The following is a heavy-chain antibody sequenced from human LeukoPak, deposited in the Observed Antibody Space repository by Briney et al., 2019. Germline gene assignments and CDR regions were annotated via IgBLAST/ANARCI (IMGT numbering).Heavy chain of an antibody. CDR2: ISASNGNT. D-gene: IGHD1-7*01. V-gene: IGHV1-18*01. CDR1: GYTFTRYG. Sequence: ASVKVSCKVSGYTFTRYGISWVRQAPGQGIQWLGWISASNGNTNYAQKFWDRDTMSTDTSTGTAYLDVRSLTSDGTAVYYWTRDHSNWNYAPDFWGQGTLVIVSS. CDR3: TRDHSNWNYAPDF. J-gene: IGHJ4*02.